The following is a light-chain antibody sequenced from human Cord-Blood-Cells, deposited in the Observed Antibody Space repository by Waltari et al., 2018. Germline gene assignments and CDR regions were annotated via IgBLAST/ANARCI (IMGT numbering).Light chain of an antibody. CDR1: SSDVGGYNY. CDR3: SSYTSSSTLDVV. V-gene: IGLV2-14*01. J-gene: IGLJ2*01. CDR2: DVS. Sequence: QSALTQPASVSGSPGQSITISCPGTSSDVGGYNYVSWYQPHPGKAPELMIYDVSNRPSGVSNRFSGSKSGNTASLTISGLQAEDEADYYCSSYTSSSTLDVVFGGGTKLTVL.